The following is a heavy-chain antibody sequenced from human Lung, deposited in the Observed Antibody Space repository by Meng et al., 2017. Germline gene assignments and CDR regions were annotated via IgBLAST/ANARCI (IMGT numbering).Heavy chain of an antibody. D-gene: IGHD4-11*01. CDR2: INHSGST. Sequence: QVLLKQGGVGRLNPSQTLSLTCVVSGGSFSDYYWSWIRQPPGKGLEWIGEINHSGSTNYNPSLESRATISVDTSQNNLSLKLSSVTAADSAVYYCARGPTTMAHDFDYWGQGTLVTVSS. V-gene: IGHV4-34*01. CDR3: ARGPTTMAHDFDY. CDR1: GGSFSDYY. J-gene: IGHJ4*02.